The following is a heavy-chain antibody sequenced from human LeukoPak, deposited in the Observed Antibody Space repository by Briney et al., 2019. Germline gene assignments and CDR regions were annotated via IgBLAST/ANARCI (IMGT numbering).Heavy chain of an antibody. Sequence: PGGSLRLSCAASGFTFTSYSMNWVRRAPGKGLEWVSAISGSGGSTYYADSVKGRFTISRDNSKNTLYLQMNSLRAEDTAVYYCAKNRKSGSYWDYWGQGTLVTVSS. D-gene: IGHD1-26*01. CDR2: ISGSGGST. CDR3: AKNRKSGSYWDY. V-gene: IGHV3-23*01. CDR1: GFTFTSYS. J-gene: IGHJ4*02.